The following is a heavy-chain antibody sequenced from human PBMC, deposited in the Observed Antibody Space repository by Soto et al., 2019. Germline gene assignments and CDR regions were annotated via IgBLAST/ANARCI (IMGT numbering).Heavy chain of an antibody. CDR3: AKDVGWNDFLPTKHFDY. CDR1: GFTFSSYG. V-gene: IGHV3-30*18. D-gene: IGHD1-1*01. CDR2: ISYDGSNK. J-gene: IGHJ4*02. Sequence: QVQLVESGGGVVQPGRSLRLSCAASGFTFSSYGMHWVRQAPGKGLEWVAVISYDGSNKYYADSVKGRFTISRDNSKNTLYLQMNSLRAEDTAVYYCAKDVGWNDFLPTKHFDYWGQGTLVTVSS.